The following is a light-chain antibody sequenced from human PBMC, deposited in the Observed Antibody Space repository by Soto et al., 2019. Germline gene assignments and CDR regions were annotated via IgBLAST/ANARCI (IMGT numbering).Light chain of an antibody. Sequence: DIQMTQSPSSVSASVGERVTITCRASRDINRWLAWYQQKPGKAPKLLIYTASSLQSGVPSRFSGSGSWTDFTLTITSLQPEDFATYYCQQATSFPYTLGQGTKLEIK. CDR2: TAS. CDR3: QQATSFPYT. V-gene: IGKV1-12*01. J-gene: IGKJ2*01. CDR1: RDINRW.